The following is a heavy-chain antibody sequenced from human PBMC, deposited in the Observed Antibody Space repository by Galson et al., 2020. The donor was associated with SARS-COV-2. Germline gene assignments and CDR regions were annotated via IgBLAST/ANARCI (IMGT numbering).Heavy chain of an antibody. CDR1: GFTFSSYG. Sequence: GGSLRLSCAASGFTFSSYGMHWVRQAPGKGLEWVAFIRYDGSNKYYADSVKGRFTISRDNSKNTLYLQMNSLRAEDTAVYYCAKVIGIAANDYGMDVWGQGTTVTVSS. V-gene: IGHV3-30*02. J-gene: IGHJ6*02. D-gene: IGHD6-25*01. CDR3: AKVIGIAANDYGMDV. CDR2: IRYDGSNK.